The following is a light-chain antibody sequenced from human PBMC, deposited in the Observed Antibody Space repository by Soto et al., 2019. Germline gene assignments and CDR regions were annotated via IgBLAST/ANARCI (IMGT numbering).Light chain of an antibody. CDR3: QQYDNWPPWT. CDR1: QSIRNN. J-gene: IGKJ1*01. V-gene: IGKV3D-15*01. CDR2: GAS. Sequence: EIVMTQSPDTLSVSPGERATLSCRASQSIRNNLAWYQQKPGQAPRLLIYGASTRATGIPARFSGSASGTEFTLTISNLQSEDFAVYHCQQYDNWPPWTFGQGTKVEIK.